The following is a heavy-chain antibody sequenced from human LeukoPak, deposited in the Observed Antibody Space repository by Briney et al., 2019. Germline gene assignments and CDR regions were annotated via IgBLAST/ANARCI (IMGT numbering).Heavy chain of an antibody. CDR2: IRGAEGGT. Sequence: GGSLRLSCAASGFTINTFTMNWVRQAPGKGLEWVSTIRGAEGGTYYADSVKGRFTISRDNFENTLYLQMNYLRAEDTALYYCAKAFSSGWSPFDYWGQGALVTVSS. CDR3: AKAFSSGWSPFDY. CDR1: GFTINTFT. D-gene: IGHD6-19*01. J-gene: IGHJ4*02. V-gene: IGHV3-23*01.